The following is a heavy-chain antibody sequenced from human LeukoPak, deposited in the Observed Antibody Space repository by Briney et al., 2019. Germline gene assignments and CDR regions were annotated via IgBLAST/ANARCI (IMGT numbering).Heavy chain of an antibody. CDR1: GFTFSSYS. CDR2: ISSSSSYI. CDR3: ARAYDYDYVWGSYRTEGAFDI. D-gene: IGHD3-16*02. Sequence: GGSLRLSCAASGFTFSSYSMNWVRQAPGKGLEWVSSISSSSSYIYYADSVKGRFTISRDNAKNSLYLQMNSLRAEDTAVYYCARAYDYDYVWGSYRTEGAFDIWGQGTMVTVSS. J-gene: IGHJ3*02. V-gene: IGHV3-21*01.